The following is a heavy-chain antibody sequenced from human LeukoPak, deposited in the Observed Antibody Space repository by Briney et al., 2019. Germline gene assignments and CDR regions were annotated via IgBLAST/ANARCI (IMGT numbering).Heavy chain of an antibody. V-gene: IGHV4-4*07. D-gene: IGHD2-2*01. CDR1: GGSISSYY. Sequence: SETLSLTCTVSGGSISSYYWSWIRQPAGKGLEWIGRIYTSGSTNYNPSLKSRVTMSVDTSKNQFSLKLSSVTAADTAVYYCARGGYCSSTSCRSRAYFDYWGQGTLVTVSS. CDR2: IYTSGST. CDR3: ARGGYCSSTSCRSRAYFDY. J-gene: IGHJ4*02.